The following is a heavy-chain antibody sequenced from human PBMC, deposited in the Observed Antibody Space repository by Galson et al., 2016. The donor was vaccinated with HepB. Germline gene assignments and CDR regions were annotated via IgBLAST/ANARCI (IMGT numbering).Heavy chain of an antibody. J-gene: IGHJ4*02. CDR2: INPDGGCT. CDR3: AIDSQTDCPPDY. Sequence: SVKVSCKASGYTFTDYYIHWVRQAPGQGLEWMGWINPDGGCTHHALTFQGRLTVTRDTSISTAYMDLSVLNSDDTAIYYCAIDSQTDCPPDYWGQGTLVTVSS. D-gene: IGHD2-21*01. CDR1: GYTFTDYY. V-gene: IGHV1-2*02.